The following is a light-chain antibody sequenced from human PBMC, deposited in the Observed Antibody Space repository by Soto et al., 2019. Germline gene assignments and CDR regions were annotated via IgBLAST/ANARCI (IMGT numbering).Light chain of an antibody. Sequence: EIVLTQSPGTLSLSPGERATLSCRASQSVSISYLAWYQQKPGQAPRLLIHGASSRATGIPDRFSGSGSGTDFTLTISRLEAEDFAVYYCQQYATSWTFGQGTKVEIK. V-gene: IGKV3-20*01. J-gene: IGKJ1*01. CDR3: QQYATSWT. CDR2: GAS. CDR1: QSVSISY.